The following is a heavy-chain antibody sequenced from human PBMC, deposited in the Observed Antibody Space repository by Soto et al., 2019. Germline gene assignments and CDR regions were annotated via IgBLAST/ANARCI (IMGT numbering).Heavy chain of an antibody. D-gene: IGHD6-19*01. Sequence: EVQLVESGGGLVQPGGSLRLSCAASGFTFSSYWMSWVRQAPGKGLEWVANIKQDGSEKYYVDSVKGRFTISRDNAKNSLYLQMNSLRAEDTAVYYCARDYGDSSGWYAYDYWGQGTLVTVSS. CDR1: GFTFSSYW. CDR3: ARDYGDSSGWYAYDY. V-gene: IGHV3-7*01. J-gene: IGHJ4*02. CDR2: IKQDGSEK.